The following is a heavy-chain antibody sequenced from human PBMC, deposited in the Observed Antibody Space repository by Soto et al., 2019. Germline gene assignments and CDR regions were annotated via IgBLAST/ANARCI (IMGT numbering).Heavy chain of an antibody. CDR3: ARDASGCYDFWSGYYTDYYYYYMDV. Sequence: PSETLSLTCTVSGGSISSYYWSWIRQPPGKGLEWIGYIYYSGSTNYNPSLKIRVTISVDTSKNQFSLKLSSVTAADTAVYYCARDASGCYDFWSGYYTDYYYYYMDVWGKGTTVTVSS. D-gene: IGHD3-3*01. V-gene: IGHV4-59*01. J-gene: IGHJ6*03. CDR2: IYYSGST. CDR1: GGSISSYY.